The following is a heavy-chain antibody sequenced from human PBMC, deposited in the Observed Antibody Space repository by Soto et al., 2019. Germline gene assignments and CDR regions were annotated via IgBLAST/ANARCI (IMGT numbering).Heavy chain of an antibody. J-gene: IGHJ4*02. CDR2: ISYDGSNK. Sequence: QVQLVESGGGVVQPGRSLRLSCAASGFTFSSYAMHWVRQAPGKGLEWVAVISYDGSNKYYADSVKGRFTISRDNSKNXXYLQMNSLRAEDTAVYYCARDPPYCSGGSCQAFDYWGQGTLVTVSS. CDR1: GFTFSSYA. V-gene: IGHV3-30-3*01. D-gene: IGHD2-15*01. CDR3: ARDPPYCSGGSCQAFDY.